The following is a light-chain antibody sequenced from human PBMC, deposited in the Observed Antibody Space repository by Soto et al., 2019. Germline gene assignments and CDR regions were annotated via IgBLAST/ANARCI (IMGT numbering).Light chain of an antibody. V-gene: IGKV4-1*01. CDR1: QSVLYTSNSRNY. J-gene: IGKJ2*01. CDR3: QQYYNTPTT. CDR2: WSS. Sequence: DIVMTQSPDSLAVSLGERATIDCKFSQSVLYTSNSRNYLAWYQQRPGQPPKLLIYWSSTRESGVPDRFSGSGPGTQFTLTISSLQAEDVAVYYCQQYYNTPTTFGQGTKLEIK.